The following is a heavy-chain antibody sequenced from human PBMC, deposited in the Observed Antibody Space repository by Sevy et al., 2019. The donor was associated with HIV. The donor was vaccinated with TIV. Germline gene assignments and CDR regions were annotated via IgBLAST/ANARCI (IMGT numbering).Heavy chain of an antibody. V-gene: IGHV2-5*01. CDR1: GFSLSTTEVG. D-gene: IGHD3-22*01. CDR3: AHTSYDTSGYYNHDAFDI. Sequence: SGPTLVKPTQTLTLTCTFSGFSLSTTEVGVGWIRQPPGKALEWLELISWNDDRRYSPSLKSRLTITKDTSKNQVVLTMTNMDPVDTATYYCAHTSYDTSGYYNHDAFDIWGQGTMVTVSS. CDR2: ISWNDDR. J-gene: IGHJ3*02.